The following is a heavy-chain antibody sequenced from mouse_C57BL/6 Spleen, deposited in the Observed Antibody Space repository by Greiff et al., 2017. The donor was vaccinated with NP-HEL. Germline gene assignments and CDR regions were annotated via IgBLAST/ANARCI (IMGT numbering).Heavy chain of an antibody. J-gene: IGHJ4*01. CDR3: ASRMGDPLGPY. CDR1: GYTFTSYW. D-gene: IGHD3-3*01. V-gene: IGHV1-61*01. Sequence: QVQLQQPGAELVRPGSSVKLSCKASGYTFTSYWMDWVKQRPGHGLEWIGNIYPSDSETHYNQKFKDKATLTVDKSSSTAYMQLSSLTSEDSAVYYCASRMGDPLGPYWGQGTSVTVSS. CDR2: IYPSDSET.